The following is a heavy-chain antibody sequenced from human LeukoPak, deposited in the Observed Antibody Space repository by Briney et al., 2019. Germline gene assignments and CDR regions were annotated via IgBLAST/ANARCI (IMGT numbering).Heavy chain of an antibody. D-gene: IGHD5-18*01. J-gene: IGHJ4*02. Sequence: GGSLRLSCAASGFTFSSYAMSWVRQAPGKGLEWVSAISGSGGSTYYADSVKGRFTISRDNSKNTLYLQMNSLRAEDTAVYCCAKDLGYSYGRFDYWGQGTLVTVSS. CDR3: AKDLGYSYGRFDY. V-gene: IGHV3-23*01. CDR1: GFTFSSYA. CDR2: ISGSGGST.